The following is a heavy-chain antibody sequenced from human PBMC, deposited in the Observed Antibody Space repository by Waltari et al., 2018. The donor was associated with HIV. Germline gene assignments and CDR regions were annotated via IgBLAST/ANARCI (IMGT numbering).Heavy chain of an antibody. V-gene: IGHV3-66*01. J-gene: IGHJ6*02. Sequence: EVHLVESGGALVQPGGSLRLSCAASEFTVSGSYMNWVRQAPGKGLEWVSSRDSDGGTNDEESLHGRFAISRDNSKNTVYLHMSSRRAEDTAVYYCARDPGSHHGMDVWGQGTTVTVSS. CDR3: ARDPGSHHGMDV. D-gene: IGHD2-15*01. CDR1: EFTVSGSY. CDR2: RDSDGGT.